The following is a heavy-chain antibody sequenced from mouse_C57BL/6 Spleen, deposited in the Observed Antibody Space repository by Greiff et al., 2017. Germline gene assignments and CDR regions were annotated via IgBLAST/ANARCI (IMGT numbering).Heavy chain of an antibody. D-gene: IGHD1-1*01. V-gene: IGHV1-81*01. CDR3: ARSDITTVVAADY. CDR1: GYTFTSYG. CDR2: IYPRSGNT. J-gene: IGHJ2*01. Sequence: SGAELARPGASVKLSCKASGYTFTSYGISWVKQRTGQGLEWIGEIYPRSGNTYYNEKFKGKATLTADKSSSTAYMELRSLTSEDSAVYFCARSDITTVVAADYWGQGTTLTVSS.